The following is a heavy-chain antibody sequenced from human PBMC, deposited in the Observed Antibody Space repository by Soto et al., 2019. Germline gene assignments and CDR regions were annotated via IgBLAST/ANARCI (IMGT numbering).Heavy chain of an antibody. CDR2: ISGSGGST. Sequence: PVGSLRFSCAASGFTFSSYAMSWVRQAPGKGLEWVSAISGSGGSTYYADSVRGRFTISRDNSKNTLYLQMNSLRAEDTAVYYCAKDRTVTTHVPWGQGTLVTVSS. V-gene: IGHV3-23*01. CDR3: AKDRTVTTHVP. CDR1: GFTFSSYA. J-gene: IGHJ5*02. D-gene: IGHD4-17*01.